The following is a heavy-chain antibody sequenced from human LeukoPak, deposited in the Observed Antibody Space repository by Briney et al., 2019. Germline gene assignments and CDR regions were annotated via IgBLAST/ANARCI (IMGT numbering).Heavy chain of an antibody. CDR3: ANGESEEYYDFWSGPDY. J-gene: IGHJ4*02. D-gene: IGHD3-3*01. V-gene: IGHV3-30*02. CDR1: GFTFSSYA. CDR2: IRYDGSNK. Sequence: GGSLRLSCAASGFTFSSYAMSWVRQAPGKGLEWVAFIRYDGSNKYYADSVKGRFTISRDNSKNTLYLQMNSLRAEDTAVYYCANGESEEYYDFWSGPDYWGQGTLITVSS.